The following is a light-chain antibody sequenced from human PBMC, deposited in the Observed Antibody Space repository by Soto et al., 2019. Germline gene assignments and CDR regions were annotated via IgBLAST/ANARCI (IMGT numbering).Light chain of an antibody. J-gene: IGLJ2*01. CDR2: DVS. CDR1: SSDVGGYNY. Sequence: QSALTQPASVSGSPGQSITISCTGTSSDVGGYNYVSWYQQHPGKAPKLMIYDVSNRPSGVSNRFSGSKSGTTASLTISGLQAEDEADYYCSSYTSSSLHVVFGGGTKLTVL. V-gene: IGLV2-14*01. CDR3: SSYTSSSLHVV.